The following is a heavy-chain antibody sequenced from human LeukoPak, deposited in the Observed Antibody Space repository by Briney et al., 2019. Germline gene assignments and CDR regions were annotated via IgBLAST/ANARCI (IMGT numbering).Heavy chain of an antibody. D-gene: IGHD3-22*01. CDR1: GFTFSSYA. V-gene: IGHV3-30-3*01. J-gene: IGHJ4*02. CDR2: ISYDGSNK. Sequence: GGSLRLSCAASGFTFSSYAMHWVRQAPGKGLEWVAVISYDGSNKYYADSVKGRFTISRDNSKNTLYLQMNSLRAEDTAVYYCARDPQLYYYDSSGYQTRFDYCGQGTLVTVSS. CDR3: ARDPQLYYYDSSGYQTRFDY.